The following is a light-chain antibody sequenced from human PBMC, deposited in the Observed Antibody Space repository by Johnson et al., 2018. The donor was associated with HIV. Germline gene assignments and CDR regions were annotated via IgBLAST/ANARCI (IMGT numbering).Light chain of an antibody. CDR2: DNN. CDR1: SSNIGNNY. V-gene: IGLV1-51*01. J-gene: IGLJ1*01. Sequence: QAVLTQPPSVSAAPGQKVTISCSGSSSNIGNNYVSWYQQLPGTAPKLLIYDNNKRPSGIPDRFSGSKSGTSATLCIPGHQTGDEADYSYGTWDSSRIALYVFGTGTKVTVL. CDR3: GTWDSSRIALYV.